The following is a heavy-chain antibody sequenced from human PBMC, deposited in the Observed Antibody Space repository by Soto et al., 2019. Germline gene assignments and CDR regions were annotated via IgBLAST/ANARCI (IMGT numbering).Heavy chain of an antibody. D-gene: IGHD3-10*01. Sequence: EVQLVESGGGLVQPGGSLRLSCAASGFTFSSYSMNWVRQAPGKGLEWVSYISSSSSTIYYADSVKGRFTISRDNAKNSLYLQMNSLRDEDTAVYYCARGNRRGDHYNYYGMDVWGQGTTVTVSS. CDR1: GFTFSSYS. V-gene: IGHV3-48*02. CDR3: ARGNRRGDHYNYYGMDV. J-gene: IGHJ6*02. CDR2: ISSSSSTI.